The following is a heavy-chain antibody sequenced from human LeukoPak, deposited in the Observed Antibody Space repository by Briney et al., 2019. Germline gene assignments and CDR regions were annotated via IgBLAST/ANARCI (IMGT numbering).Heavy chain of an antibody. CDR1: GYTFTSYF. CDR2: INPSGGST. D-gene: IGHD2-2*02. CDR3: ARLTIDAPATATGLYCSSTSCYNDY. Sequence: GASVKVSCKVSGYTFTSYFMHWVRQAPGQGLEWMGLINPSGGSTSYAQKFQGRVTMTRDTSTSTVYMELSSLRSEDTAVYYCARLTIDAPATATGLYCSSTSCYNDYWGQGTLVTVSS. J-gene: IGHJ4*02. V-gene: IGHV1-46*01.